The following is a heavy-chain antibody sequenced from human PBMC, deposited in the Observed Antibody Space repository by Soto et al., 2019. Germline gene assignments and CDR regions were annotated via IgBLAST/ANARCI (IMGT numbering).Heavy chain of an antibody. D-gene: IGHD6-13*01. J-gene: IGHJ4*02. Sequence: GASVKVSCKASGGTFSSYAISWVRQAPGQGLEWMGGIIPIFGTANYAQKFQGRVTITADESTSTACMELSSLRSEDTAVYYCARDRPYSSSWHSPVYYWGQGTLVTVSS. CDR2: IIPIFGTA. CDR3: ARDRPYSSSWHSPVYY. CDR1: GGTFSSYA. V-gene: IGHV1-69*13.